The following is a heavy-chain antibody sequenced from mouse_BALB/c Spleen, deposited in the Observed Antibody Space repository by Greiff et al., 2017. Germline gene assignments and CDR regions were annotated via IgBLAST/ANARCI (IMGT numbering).Heavy chain of an antibody. CDR3: ARIYYGSQYY. J-gene: IGHJ4*01. Sequence: VQLKESGAELVKPGASVKLSCTASGFNIKDTYMHWVKQRPEQGLEWIGRIDPANGNTKYDPKFQGKATITADTSSNTAYLQLSSLTSEDTAVYYCARIYYGSQYYWGQGTSVTVSS. CDR2: IDPANGNT. CDR1: GFNIKDTY. V-gene: IGHV14-3*02. D-gene: IGHD1-1*01.